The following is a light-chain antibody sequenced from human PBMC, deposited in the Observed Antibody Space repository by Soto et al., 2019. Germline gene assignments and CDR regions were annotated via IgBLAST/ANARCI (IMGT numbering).Light chain of an antibody. V-gene: IGLV2-11*01. Sequence: QSVLTQPRSVSGSPGQSVTISCTGTSSDVGGYNYVSWYQQHPGKAPKLMIYDVSKRPSGVPDRFSGSKSGNTASLTISGLQAEDEADYYCCSYAGSYIPPVVVFGGGTKVTVL. J-gene: IGLJ2*01. CDR2: DVS. CDR1: SSDVGGYNY. CDR3: CSYAGSYIPPVVV.